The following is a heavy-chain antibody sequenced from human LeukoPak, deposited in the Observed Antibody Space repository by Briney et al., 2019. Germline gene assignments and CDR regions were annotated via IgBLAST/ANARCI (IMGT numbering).Heavy chain of an antibody. J-gene: IGHJ3*02. D-gene: IGHD3-3*01. CDR2: ISYDGSNK. CDR3: ARGKRITSGTFDI. CDR1: GFTFSSYA. V-gene: IGHV3-30-3*01. Sequence: PGGSLRLSCAASGFTFSSYAMHWVRQAPGKGLEWVAVISYDGSNKYYADSVKGRFTISRDNSKNTLYLQMNSLRAEDTAVYYCARGKRITSGTFDIWGQGTMVTVSS.